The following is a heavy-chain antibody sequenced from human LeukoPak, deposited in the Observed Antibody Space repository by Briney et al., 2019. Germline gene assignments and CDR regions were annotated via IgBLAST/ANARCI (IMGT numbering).Heavy chain of an antibody. CDR1: GFTFSDYY. CDR3: VAMLRGVGY. CDR2: SRNKVNSYTT. V-gene: IGHV3-72*01. Sequence: GGSLRLSCAASGFTFSDYYMSWIRQAPGKGLEWVGRSRNKVNSYTTDYAASVKGRFTISRDDSKNSVYLQINSLKTEDTAVYYCVAMLRGVGYWGQGTLVTVSS. J-gene: IGHJ4*02. D-gene: IGHD3-10*01.